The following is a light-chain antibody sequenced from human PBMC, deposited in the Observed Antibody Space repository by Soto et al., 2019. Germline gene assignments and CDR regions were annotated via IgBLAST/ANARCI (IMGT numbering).Light chain of an antibody. Sequence: QSVLTQPPSVSGAPGQRVTISCTGSSSNIGAVYDVHWYQHLPGTAPKLLIYGNSNRPSGVPDRFSGSKSGTSASLAITGLQAEDEADYYCQSYDSSLSGSNVVFGGGTKGTVL. CDR2: GNS. CDR1: SSNIGAVYD. J-gene: IGLJ2*01. CDR3: QSYDSSLSGSNVV. V-gene: IGLV1-40*01.